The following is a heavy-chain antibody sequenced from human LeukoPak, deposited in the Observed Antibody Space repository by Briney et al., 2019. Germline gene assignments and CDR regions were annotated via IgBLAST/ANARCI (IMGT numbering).Heavy chain of an antibody. V-gene: IGHV3-23*01. CDR3: AKEPVPAAA. Sequence: GGSLRLSCVVSGFTFSTHAMTWVRQAPGKGLERVSDISGPGGTTYYAASVKGRFTISRDNSKNTLYLQMNSLRAEDTAVYYCAKEPVPAAAWGQGTLVTVSS. J-gene: IGHJ5*02. CDR2: ISGPGGTT. CDR1: GFTFSTHA. D-gene: IGHD2-2*01.